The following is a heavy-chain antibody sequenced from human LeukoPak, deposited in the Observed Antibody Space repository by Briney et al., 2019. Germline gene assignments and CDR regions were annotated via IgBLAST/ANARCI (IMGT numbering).Heavy chain of an antibody. CDR1: GFTFSNYG. CDR3: AELGITMIGGV. J-gene: IGHJ6*04. D-gene: IGHD3-10*02. CDR2: VSGTSDRT. Sequence: GGSLRLSCETSGFTFSNYGMTWVRQAPGKGLEWVSTVSGTSDRTYYADSVKGRFTISRDNAKNSLYLQMNSLRAEDTAVYYCAELGITMIGGVWGKGTTVTISS. V-gene: IGHV3-21*01.